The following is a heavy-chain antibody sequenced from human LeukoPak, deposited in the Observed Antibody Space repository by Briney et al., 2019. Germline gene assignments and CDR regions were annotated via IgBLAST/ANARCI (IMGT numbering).Heavy chain of an antibody. V-gene: IGHV3-74*01. J-gene: IGHJ5*02. CDR3: ARAEGHYDFWSGYHNWFDP. CDR1: GFTFSRYW. CDR2: IKSDGKT. D-gene: IGHD3-3*01. Sequence: GGSLRLSCEASGFTFSRYWMHWVRQAPGKGLVWVSRIKSDGKTNYADSVKGRFTISRDNAKNSLYLQMNSLRAEDTAVYYCARAEGHYDFWSGYHNWFDPWGQGTLVTVSS.